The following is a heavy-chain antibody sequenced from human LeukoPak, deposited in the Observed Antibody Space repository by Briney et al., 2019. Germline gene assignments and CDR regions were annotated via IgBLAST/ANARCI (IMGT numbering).Heavy chain of an antibody. V-gene: IGHV3-7*03. CDR2: VKQDGSGE. Sequence: GGSLRLSCAASGFTLTNYWMSWVRQAPGKGLEWVANVKQDGSGEYYVDSVKGRFTISRDSAKNSLYLQMNSLRAEDTAVYYCARGDFDCWGQGTLVTVSS. CDR1: GFTLTNYW. CDR3: ARGDFDC. J-gene: IGHJ4*02.